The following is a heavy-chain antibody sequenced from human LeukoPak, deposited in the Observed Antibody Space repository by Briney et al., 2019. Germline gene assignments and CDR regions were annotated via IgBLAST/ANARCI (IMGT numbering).Heavy chain of an antibody. CDR3: AREGRLGAFDI. J-gene: IGHJ3*02. CDR2: IYTSGST. D-gene: IGHD3-16*01. V-gene: IGHV4-61*02. Sequence: PSETLSLTCTVSGGSINSGSYYWNWIRQPAGKGLEWIGRIYTSGSTNYNPSPRSRLTISLDTSKKQISLKLSSVTAADTAVYYCAREGRLGAFDIWGQGTMVTVSS. CDR1: GGSINSGSYY.